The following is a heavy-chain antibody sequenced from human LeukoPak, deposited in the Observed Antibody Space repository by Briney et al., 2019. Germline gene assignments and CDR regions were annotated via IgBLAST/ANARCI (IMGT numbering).Heavy chain of an antibody. CDR1: GFTFSSYS. V-gene: IGHV3-21*01. J-gene: IGHJ4*02. Sequence: GGSLRLSCAASGFTFSSYSMNWVRQAPGKGLEWVSSISSSSSYIYYADSVKGRFTISGDNAKNSLYLQMNSLRAEDTAVYYCATQRHPSDHLFDYWGQGTLVTVSS. CDR2: ISSSSSYI. CDR3: ATQRHPSDHLFDY. D-gene: IGHD1-1*01.